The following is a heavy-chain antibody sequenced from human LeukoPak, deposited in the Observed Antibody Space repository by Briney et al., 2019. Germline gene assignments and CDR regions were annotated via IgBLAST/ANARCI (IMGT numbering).Heavy chain of an antibody. CDR1: GYTLTELS. CDR3: ATGLSRRVGATLRYYFDY. D-gene: IGHD1-26*01. Sequence: ASVKVSCKVSGYTLTELSMHWVRQAPGKGLEWMGGFDPEDGETIYAQKFQGRVTMTEDTSTDTAYMELSSLRSEDTAVYYYATGLSRRVGATLRYYFDYWGQGTLVTVSS. CDR2: FDPEDGET. J-gene: IGHJ4*02. V-gene: IGHV1-24*01.